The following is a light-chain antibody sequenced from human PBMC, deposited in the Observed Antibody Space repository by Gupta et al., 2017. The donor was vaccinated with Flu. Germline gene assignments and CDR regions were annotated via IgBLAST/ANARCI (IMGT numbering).Light chain of an antibody. CDR1: QSIRST. V-gene: IGKV1-5*03. CDR3: LHEHNYSRT. Sequence: PPALSASAGDGVTITCRASQSIRSTLVWYQQKPGKAPNLLIYYASTLQTGVPPRFSGSGSETEFTLTISSLQADDFATYYCLHEHNYSRTFGGGTKVEIK. CDR2: YAS. J-gene: IGKJ4*02.